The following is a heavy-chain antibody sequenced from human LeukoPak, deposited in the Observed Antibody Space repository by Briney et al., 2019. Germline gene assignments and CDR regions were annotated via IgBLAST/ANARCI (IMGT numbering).Heavy chain of an antibody. CDR3: AKGPTAAMVSY. CDR2: ISGSGGST. D-gene: IGHD2-2*01. J-gene: IGHJ4*02. Sequence: GGSLRLSCADSGFTFSSYAMSWVRQAPGKGLEWVSAISGSGGSTYYADSVKGRFTISRDNSKNTLYLQMNSLRAEDTAVYYCAKGPTAAMVSYWGQGTLVTVSS. CDR1: GFTFSSYA. V-gene: IGHV3-23*01.